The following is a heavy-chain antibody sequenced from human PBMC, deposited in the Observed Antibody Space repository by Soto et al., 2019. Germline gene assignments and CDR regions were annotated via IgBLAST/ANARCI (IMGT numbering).Heavy chain of an antibody. CDR3: TRESSGDSSARGWFDP. J-gene: IGHJ5*02. CDR2: ISSNSAYI. CDR1: GFTFRSFT. V-gene: IGHV3-21*01. D-gene: IGHD6-13*01. Sequence: GSLRRSCAASGFTFRSFTMNWVRQAPGKGLEWVSTISSNSAYIYYTDALRGRFTISRDNAKNSLHLQMNSLRAEDTAVYYCTRESSGDSSARGWFDPWGPVTLFTVSS.